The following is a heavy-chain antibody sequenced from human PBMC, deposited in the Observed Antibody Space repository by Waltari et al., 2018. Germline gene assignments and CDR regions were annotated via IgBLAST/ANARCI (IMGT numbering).Heavy chain of an antibody. J-gene: IGHJ4*02. D-gene: IGHD3-3*01. Sequence: EVQLVASGGGLTQPGRSLRLSCTTSGLVSSSFSISWVRQAPGKGLEWVGFIRSKAYGGTPKYAASVRDRFTMSRDDSKSIAYLEMNSLKTEDTAMYFCTTQNTFWSWSYWGRGTLVTVSS. V-gene: IGHV3-49*04. CDR3: TTQNTFWSWSY. CDR1: GLVSSSFS. CDR2: IRSKAYGGTP.